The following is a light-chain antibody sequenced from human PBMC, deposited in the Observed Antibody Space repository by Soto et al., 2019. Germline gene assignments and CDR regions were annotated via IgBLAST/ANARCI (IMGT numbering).Light chain of an antibody. CDR3: QQSYSTPIT. J-gene: IGKJ5*01. Sequence: DIQMTQSPSSLSASVGDRVTITCRASQSISTYLNWYQQKPGKAPKLLISAASSLQSGVPSRFSGSGSGTDFTLTISSLHPEDFATYYCQQSYSTPITFGQGTRLEIK. CDR2: AAS. V-gene: IGKV1-39*01. CDR1: QSISTY.